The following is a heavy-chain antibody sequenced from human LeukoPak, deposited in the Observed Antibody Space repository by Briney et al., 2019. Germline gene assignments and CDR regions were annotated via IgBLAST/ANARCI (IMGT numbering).Heavy chain of an antibody. CDR2: ISGSGGST. CDR1: GFTFSNYA. D-gene: IGHD2-15*01. V-gene: IGHV3-23*01. CDR3: AKAAPYCSGGSCYGSYYYYGMDV. J-gene: IGHJ6*02. Sequence: GGSLRLSCAASGFTFSNYAMSWVRQAPGKGLEWVSVISGSGGSTYYADSVKGRFTISRDNSKNTLYVQMNSLRAEDAAVYYCAKAAPYCSGGSCYGSYYYYGMDVWGQGTTVTVSS.